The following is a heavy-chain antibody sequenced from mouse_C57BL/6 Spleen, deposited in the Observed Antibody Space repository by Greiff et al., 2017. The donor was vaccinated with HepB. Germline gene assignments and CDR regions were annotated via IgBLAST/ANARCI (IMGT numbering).Heavy chain of an antibody. Sequence: EVQVVESEGGLVQPGSSMKLSCTASGFTFSDYYMAWVRQVPEKGLEWVANINYDGSSTYYLDSLKSRFIISRDNAKNILYLQMSSLKSEDTATYYCAREGGYYYFDYWGQGTTLTVSS. D-gene: IGHD2-3*01. CDR1: GFTFSDYY. CDR2: INYDGSST. CDR3: AREGGYYYFDY. V-gene: IGHV5-16*01. J-gene: IGHJ2*01.